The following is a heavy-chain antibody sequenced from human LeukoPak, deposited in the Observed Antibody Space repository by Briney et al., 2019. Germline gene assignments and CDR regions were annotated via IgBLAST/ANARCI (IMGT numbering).Heavy chain of an antibody. CDR1: GFTFSSYS. J-gene: IGHJ4*02. Sequence: SGGSLRLSCAASGFTFSSYSMNWVRQAPGKGLEWVSSISSSSSYIYYADSVKGRFTISRDNAKNSLYLQMNSLRAEDTAVYYCARGPMDYFDYWGQGTLVTVSS. CDR3: ARGPMDYFDY. V-gene: IGHV3-21*01. CDR2: ISSSSSYI.